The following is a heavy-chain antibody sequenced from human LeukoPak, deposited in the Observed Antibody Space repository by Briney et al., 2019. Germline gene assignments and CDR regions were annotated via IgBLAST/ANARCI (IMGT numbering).Heavy chain of an antibody. CDR1: GFTFSSYS. CDR3: ASPGYCSGSVCYSGYFQH. J-gene: IGHJ1*01. Sequence: GGSLRLSCAASGFTFSSYSMNWVRQAPGKGLEWVSSISSSSYIYYADSVKGRFTISRDSSKNILYLQMNYLRADDTAVYYCASPGYCSGSVCYSGYFQHWGQGTLVTVSS. V-gene: IGHV3-21*04. CDR2: ISSSSYI. D-gene: IGHD2-15*01.